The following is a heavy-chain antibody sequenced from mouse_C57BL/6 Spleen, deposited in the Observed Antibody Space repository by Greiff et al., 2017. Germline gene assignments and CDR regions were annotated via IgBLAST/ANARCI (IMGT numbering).Heavy chain of an antibody. V-gene: IGHV3-6*01. CDR2: ISYDGSN. Sequence: VQLKQSGPGLVKPSQSLSLTCSVTGYSITRGYYWNRIRQFPGNKLEWMGYISYDGSNNYNPSLKNRISITRDTSKNQFFLKLNSVTTEDTATYYCARDQDSNYFDYWGQGTTLTVSS. D-gene: IGHD2-5*01. CDR1: GYSITRGYY. CDR3: ARDQDSNYFDY. J-gene: IGHJ2*01.